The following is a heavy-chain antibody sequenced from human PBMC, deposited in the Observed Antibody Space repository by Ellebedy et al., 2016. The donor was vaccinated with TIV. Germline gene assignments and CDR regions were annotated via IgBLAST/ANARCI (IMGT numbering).Heavy chain of an antibody. J-gene: IGHJ2*01. CDR1: GGSISSYY. CDR3: ARNVLVFTFDKWYSDL. CDR2: IDFSGST. D-gene: IGHD3-22*01. V-gene: IGHV4-59*08. Sequence: SETLSLTCTVSGGSISSYYWSWIRQTPGQGLEWIGYIDFSGSTNYNPSLKSRVTISVDTSKNQFSLKLSSVTAADTAMYYCARNVLVFTFDKWYSDLWGRGALVTVSS.